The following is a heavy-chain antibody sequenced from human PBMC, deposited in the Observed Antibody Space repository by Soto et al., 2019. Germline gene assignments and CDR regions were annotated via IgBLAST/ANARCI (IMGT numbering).Heavy chain of an antibody. D-gene: IGHD3-10*01. CDR1: GASVSTDDNS. Sequence: PQTLSLTCAVSGASVSTDDNSWTWIRQPQGPGLEWIRFPYYSGSTSYNPSLKSRVNISVDTSKNQFSLKLSFVTAADTAVYHCARVGHYSGSATRFGWFDSWGQGILLTVSS. J-gene: IGHJ5*01. CDR3: ARVGHYSGSATRFGWFDS. CDR2: PYYSGST. V-gene: IGHV4-30-2*01.